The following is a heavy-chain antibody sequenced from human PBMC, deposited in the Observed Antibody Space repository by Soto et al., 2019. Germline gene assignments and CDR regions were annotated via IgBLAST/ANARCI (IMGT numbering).Heavy chain of an antibody. D-gene: IGHD1-26*01. Sequence: GGSLRLSCAASGYTFSSYAMSWVRQAPGKGLEWVSGIGASGDGTYYADSVKGRFIISRDNSRNTLHLKMNNLIAVVTAVYYCAVRKTGSYFDYWGQGTLVTVSS. CDR1: GYTFSSYA. CDR2: IGASGDGT. J-gene: IGHJ4*02. V-gene: IGHV3-23*01. CDR3: AVRKTGSYFDY.